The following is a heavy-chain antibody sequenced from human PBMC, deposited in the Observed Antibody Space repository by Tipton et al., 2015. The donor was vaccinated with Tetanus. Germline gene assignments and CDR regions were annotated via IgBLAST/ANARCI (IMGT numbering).Heavy chain of an antibody. CDR3: ARLPLRGYSYGYELMGINYYGMDV. V-gene: IGHV5-10-1*01. CDR1: GYSFTSYW. D-gene: IGHD5-18*01. CDR2: IDPSDSYT. J-gene: IGHJ6*02. Sequence: VQLVQSGAEVKKPGESLRISCKGSGYSFTSYWIGWVRQMPGKGLEWMGRIDPSDSYTNYSPSFQGHVPISANKSISTAYLQWSSLKASDTAMYYCARLPLRGYSYGYELMGINYYGMDVWGQGTTVTVSS.